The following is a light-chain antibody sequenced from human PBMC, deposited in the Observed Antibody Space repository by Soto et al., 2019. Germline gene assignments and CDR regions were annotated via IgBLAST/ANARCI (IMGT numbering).Light chain of an antibody. CDR1: QGINNY. CDR3: QQYENLPT. Sequence: DIQMTQSPSTLSASIGEGVTITCRASQGINNYLNWYQQKPGRAPKLLIYDASNLEAGVPSRFRGSGSGTDFTFTISRLQPEDIATYYCQQYENLPTFGQGTRLEIK. V-gene: IGKV1-33*01. CDR2: DAS. J-gene: IGKJ5*01.